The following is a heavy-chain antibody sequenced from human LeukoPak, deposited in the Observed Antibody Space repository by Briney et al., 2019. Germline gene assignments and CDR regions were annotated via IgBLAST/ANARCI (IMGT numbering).Heavy chain of an antibody. CDR3: ARTAGIAVAGSRQYFDY. J-gene: IGHJ4*02. CDR2: FYYSGST. D-gene: IGHD6-19*01. V-gene: IGHV4-39*01. CDR1: GGLISSSSYY. Sequence: SETLSLTCTVSGGLISSSSYYWGWIRRHPGKGLEWFGSFYYSGSTYYNPSLNSRVAISVDMSKNQFSLKLSSVTAAGTAMYYCARTAGIAVAGSRQYFDYWGQGTLVAVSS.